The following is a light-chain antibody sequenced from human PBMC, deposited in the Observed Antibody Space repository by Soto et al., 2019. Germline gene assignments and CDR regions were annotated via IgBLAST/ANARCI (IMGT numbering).Light chain of an antibody. Sequence: QSALTQPPSASGSPGQSVTLSCTGTSSDVGGYNYVSWYQQHPGKAPKVMIYDVTERPSGVPDRFSGSKSGNTASLTVSGLQAEDEADYYCSSYAGSNNWVFRGGTKLTVL. J-gene: IGLJ3*02. CDR1: SSDVGGYNY. CDR3: SSYAGSNNWV. CDR2: DVT. V-gene: IGLV2-8*01.